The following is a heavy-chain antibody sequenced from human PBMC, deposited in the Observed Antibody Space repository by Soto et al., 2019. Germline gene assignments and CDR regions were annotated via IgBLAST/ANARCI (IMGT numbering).Heavy chain of an antibody. D-gene: IGHD3-16*01. CDR3: ARFNYGDIITFGTPDY. V-gene: IGHV3-74*01. J-gene: IGHJ4*02. CDR1: RIHLGSYW. CDR2: INDYGTTI. Sequence: GGSLRLSCAASRIHLGSYWMPWVRQAPGKGLVWVSRINDYGTTINYAESVEGRFTISRDDAKSEVYLQMNNLRAEDTAVYYCARFNYGDIITFGTPDYWGQGTLVTVSS.